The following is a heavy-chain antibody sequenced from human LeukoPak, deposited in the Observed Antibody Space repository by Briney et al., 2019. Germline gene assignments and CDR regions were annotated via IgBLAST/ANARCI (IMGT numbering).Heavy chain of an antibody. Sequence: SAGSLRLSCAASGFTFSSYWIHWVRQAPGKGLVWVSRINSDGSSTNYADCVKGRLTISRDNAKNTLYLQMNSLRAEDTAVYYCARKGESGLYYWGQGTLVTVSS. V-gene: IGHV3-74*01. D-gene: IGHD3-16*01. CDR3: ARKGESGLYY. CDR1: GFTFSSYW. J-gene: IGHJ4*02. CDR2: INSDGSST.